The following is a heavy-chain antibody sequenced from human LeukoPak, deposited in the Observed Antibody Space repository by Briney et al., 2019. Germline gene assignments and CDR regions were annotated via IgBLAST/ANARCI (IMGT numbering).Heavy chain of an antibody. CDR3: ASLEAAGSNYYYYYYMDV. CDR2: INPDSGDT. Sequence: ASVKVSCKPSGYTFTAYYIHWVRQAPGQGLEWMGWINPDSGDTEYAQEFQGRVTMTRDTSISTAYMELSRLRSDDTAVYYCASLEAAGSNYYYYYYMDVCGKGTTVTVSS. V-gene: IGHV1-2*02. CDR1: GYTFTAYY. D-gene: IGHD6-13*01. J-gene: IGHJ6*03.